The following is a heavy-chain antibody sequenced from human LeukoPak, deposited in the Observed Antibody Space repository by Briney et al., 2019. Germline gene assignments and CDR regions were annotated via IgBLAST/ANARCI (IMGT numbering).Heavy chain of an antibody. CDR3: ARAGTSSGWSGNWFDP. CDR1: GGSISSYY. D-gene: IGHD6-19*01. V-gene: IGHV4-59*12. J-gene: IGHJ5*02. Sequence: PSETLSLTCTVSGGSISSYYWSWIRQPPGKGLEWIGNIYYNGNTNYNPSLKSRVTISVDTSKNQFSLQLNSVTPGDTAVYYCARAGTSSGWSGNWFDPWGQGTLVTVSS. CDR2: IYYNGNT.